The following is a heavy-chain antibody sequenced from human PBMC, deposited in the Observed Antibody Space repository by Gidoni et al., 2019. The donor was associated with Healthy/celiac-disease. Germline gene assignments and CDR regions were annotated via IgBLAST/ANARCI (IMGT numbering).Heavy chain of an antibody. CDR1: GFTFSSYG. J-gene: IGHJ1*01. D-gene: IGHD6-19*01. CDR3: AKDRGNSGWYMGYFQH. V-gene: IGHV3-30*18. CDR2: ISYDGSNK. Sequence: QVQLVESGGGVVQPGRSLRLSCPASGFTFSSYGMHWVRQAPGKGLEWVAVISYDGSNKYYADSVKGRFTISRDNSKNTLYLQMNSLRAEDTAVYYCAKDRGNSGWYMGYFQHWGQGTLVTVSS.